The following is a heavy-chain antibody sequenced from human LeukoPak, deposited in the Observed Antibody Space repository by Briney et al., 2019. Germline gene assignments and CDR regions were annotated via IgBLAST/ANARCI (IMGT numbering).Heavy chain of an antibody. CDR3: AREGYYDILTAYYGDFDY. V-gene: IGHV1-46*01. Sequence: ASVKVSCKASGYTCTRYYMHWVRQAPGHGLEWMGIINPSGGSTSYAQQFQGRVTMTRDTSTSTVYMELSSLRSDDTAVYYCAREGYYDILTAYYGDFDYWGQGTLVTVSS. D-gene: IGHD3-9*01. CDR2: INPSGGST. J-gene: IGHJ4*02. CDR1: GYTCTRYY.